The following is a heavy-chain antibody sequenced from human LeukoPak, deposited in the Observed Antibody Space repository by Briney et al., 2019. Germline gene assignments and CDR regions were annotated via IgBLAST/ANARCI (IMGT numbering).Heavy chain of an antibody. D-gene: IGHD1-1*01. CDR1: GFTFSNYA. J-gene: IGHJ4*02. Sequence: PGGSLRLSCAASGFTFSNYAMHWVRQAPGKGLEWVAVISYDGSNKHYTDSVKGRFTISRDNSKKTLYLQMNSLRAEDTAVYYCAQSPLETTAPRFVLGYWGQGTLVTVSS. CDR2: ISYDGSNK. CDR3: AQSPLETTAPRFVLGY. V-gene: IGHV3-30-3*01.